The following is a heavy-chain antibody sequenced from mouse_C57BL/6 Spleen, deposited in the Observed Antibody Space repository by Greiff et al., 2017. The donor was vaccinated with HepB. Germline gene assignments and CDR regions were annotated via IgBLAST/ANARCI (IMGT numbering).Heavy chain of an antibody. CDR2: IYPSDSET. Sequence: VQLQQPGAELVRPGSSVKLSCKASGYTFTSYWMDWVKQRPGQGLEWIGNIYPSDSETHYNQKFKDKATLTVDKSSSTAYMQLSSLTSEDSAVYYCARVWLRRRDYWGQGTTLTVSS. V-gene: IGHV1-61*01. CDR1: GYTFTSYW. CDR3: ARVWLRRRDY. J-gene: IGHJ2*01. D-gene: IGHD2-2*01.